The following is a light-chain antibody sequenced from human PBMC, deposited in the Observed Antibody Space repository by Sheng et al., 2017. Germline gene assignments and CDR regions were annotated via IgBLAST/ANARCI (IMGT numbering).Light chain of an antibody. CDR2: AAS. V-gene: IGKV1-39*01. CDR1: QSINSY. J-gene: IGKJ4*01. Sequence: IQMTQSPSSLSASVGERVTITCRASQSINSYLNWYQQKPGKAPKFLIFAASNLQSGVPSRFSGSGSGTEFTLTISSLQSEDFAVYYCHQYNNFLTFGRRDRRWRSN. CDR3: HQYNNFLT.